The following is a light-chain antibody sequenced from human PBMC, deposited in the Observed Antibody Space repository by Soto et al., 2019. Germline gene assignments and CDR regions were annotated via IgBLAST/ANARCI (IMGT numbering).Light chain of an antibody. Sequence: QSALTQPASVSGSPGQSITMSCTGASSDVGGYNYVSWYRQDPGKAPKVIISEVTNRPSGISNRFSGSKSGNTAYLTISGLQAEDEADYYCCSYTTSGTPLFGGGTKLTVL. CDR2: EVT. CDR1: SSDVGGYNY. CDR3: CSYTTSGTPL. J-gene: IGLJ2*01. V-gene: IGLV2-14*01.